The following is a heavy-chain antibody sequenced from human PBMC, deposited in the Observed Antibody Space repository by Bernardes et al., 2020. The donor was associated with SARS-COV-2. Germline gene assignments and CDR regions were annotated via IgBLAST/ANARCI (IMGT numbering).Heavy chain of an antibody. J-gene: IGHJ4*02. Sequence: GGSLRLSCAASGFTFSLYGMHWVRQAPGKGLEWVAFISYDGTNKYYADSVKGRFTISRDNSKNTLYLQMNSLRAEDTAVYYCAKDHGGYCIRTTCYPPLDWGQGTLVTVSS. D-gene: IGHD2-2*01. V-gene: IGHV3-30*18. CDR3: AKDHGGYCIRTTCYPPLD. CDR2: ISYDGTNK. CDR1: GFTFSLYG.